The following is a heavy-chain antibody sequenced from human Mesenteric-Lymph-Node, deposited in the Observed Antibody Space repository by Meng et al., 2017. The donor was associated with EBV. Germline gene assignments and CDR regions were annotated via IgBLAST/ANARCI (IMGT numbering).Heavy chain of an antibody. J-gene: IGHJ4*02. D-gene: IGHD6-25*01. CDR2: VYWDDDK. CDR3: ARSGGYGTPLDY. CDR1: GLSLSTYGLT. Sequence: QITLKESGPSLVNPPQTLTLTCTFSGLSLSTYGLTVNWIRQPPGGALEWLALVYWDDDKGYSPSLRSRLTITRDTSKNQVVLTMTNMDPVDTGTYFCARSGGYGTPLDYWGQGTLVTVSS. V-gene: IGHV2-5*02.